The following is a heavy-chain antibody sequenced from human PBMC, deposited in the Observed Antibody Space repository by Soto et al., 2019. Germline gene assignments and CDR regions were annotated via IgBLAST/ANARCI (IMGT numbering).Heavy chain of an antibody. CDR3: ARAHVTTAFDY. Sequence: ASVKVSCKASGYTFTRYYIHWVRQAPGQGLEWMGIVNPSGDNTNYAQKFRGRVTMTRDTSTNTVHMELSSLRSEDTALYYCARAHVTTAFDYWGQGTLVTVSS. CDR1: GYTFTRYY. CDR2: VNPSGDNT. J-gene: IGHJ4*02. V-gene: IGHV1-46*03. D-gene: IGHD1-1*01.